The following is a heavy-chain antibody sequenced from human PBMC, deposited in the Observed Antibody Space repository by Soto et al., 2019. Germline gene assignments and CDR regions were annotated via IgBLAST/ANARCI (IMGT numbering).Heavy chain of an antibody. CDR1: GFTFSSYS. CDR3: AREYCSSTSGPNWFDP. V-gene: IGHV3-48*01. Sequence: PGGSLRLSCAASGFTFSSYSMNWVRQAPGKGLEWVSYISSSSSTIYYADFVKGRFTISRDNAKNSLYLQMNSLRAEDTAVYYCAREYCSSTSGPNWFDPWGQGT. D-gene: IGHD2-2*01. CDR2: ISSSSSTI. J-gene: IGHJ5*02.